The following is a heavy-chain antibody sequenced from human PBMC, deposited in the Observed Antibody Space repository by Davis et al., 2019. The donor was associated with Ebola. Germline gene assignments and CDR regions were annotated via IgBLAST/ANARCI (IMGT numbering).Heavy chain of an antibody. D-gene: IGHD3-10*01. V-gene: IGHV1-3*01. Sequence: AASVKVSCKASGYTFTSYAMHWVRQAPGQRLEWMGWINAGNGNTKYSQQFRGRVTITADESTSTAYMELSSLRAEETAVYYCARGPTVQGLDIWGQGTMVTVSS. J-gene: IGHJ3*02. CDR3: ARGPTVQGLDI. CDR2: INAGNGNT. CDR1: GYTFTSYA.